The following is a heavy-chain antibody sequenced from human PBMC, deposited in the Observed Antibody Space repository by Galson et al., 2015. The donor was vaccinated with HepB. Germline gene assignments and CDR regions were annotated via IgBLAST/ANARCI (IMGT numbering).Heavy chain of an antibody. CDR3: ARDVDWALDY. V-gene: IGHV1-18*01. J-gene: IGHJ4*02. Sequence: SVKVSCKASGYTFTSYDITWVRQAPGQGLEWMGCISTKRGNTKHAQNFQGRVTMTTETSTNTAYMELRSLRSADTAVYYCARDVDWALDYWGQGTLVTVSS. CDR1: GYTFTSYD. CDR2: ISTKRGNT. D-gene: IGHD3-9*01.